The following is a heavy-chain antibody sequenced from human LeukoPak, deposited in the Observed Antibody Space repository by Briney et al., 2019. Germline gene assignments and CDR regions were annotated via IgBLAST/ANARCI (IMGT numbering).Heavy chain of an antibody. CDR3: ARCHLGSTSEGPNWFDP. CDR2: ISHSGST. D-gene: IGHD2-2*01. V-gene: IGHV4-34*01. CDR1: GGSFSGYY. Sequence: PSETLSLTCAVYGGSFSGYYWSWIRQPPGKGLEWIGEISHSGSTNYNPSLKSRVTISVDTSKNQFSLKLSSVTAADTAVYYCARCHLGSTSEGPNWFDPWGQGTLVTVSS. J-gene: IGHJ5*02.